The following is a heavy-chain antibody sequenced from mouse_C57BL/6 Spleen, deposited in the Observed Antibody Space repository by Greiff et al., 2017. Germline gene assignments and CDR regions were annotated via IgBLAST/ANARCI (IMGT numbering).Heavy chain of an antibody. Sequence: QVQLQQSGAELVKPGASVKISCKASGYAFSSYWMNWVKQRPGKGLEWIGQIYPGDGDTNYNGKFKGKATLTADKSSSTAYMQLSSLTSEDSAVYFCARGDTTGYAMGDWGQGTSVTVSS. V-gene: IGHV1-80*01. J-gene: IGHJ4*01. CDR3: ARGDTTGYAMGD. D-gene: IGHD2-14*01. CDR1: GYAFSSYW. CDR2: IYPGDGDT.